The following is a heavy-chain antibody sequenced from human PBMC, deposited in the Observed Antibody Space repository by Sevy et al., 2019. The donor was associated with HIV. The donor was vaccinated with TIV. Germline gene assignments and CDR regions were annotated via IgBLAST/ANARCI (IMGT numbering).Heavy chain of an antibody. CDR1: GGSVSSGSYY. V-gene: IGHV4-61*01. D-gene: IGHD6-13*01. Sequence: SETLSLTCTVSGGSVSSGSYYWSWIRQPPGKGLEWIGYIYYSGSTNYNPSLKSRVTISVDTSKNQFSLKLSSVTAADTAVYYCARSPQYSNRHIDYWGQGTLVTVSS. CDR3: ARSPQYSNRHIDY. CDR2: IYYSGST. J-gene: IGHJ4*02.